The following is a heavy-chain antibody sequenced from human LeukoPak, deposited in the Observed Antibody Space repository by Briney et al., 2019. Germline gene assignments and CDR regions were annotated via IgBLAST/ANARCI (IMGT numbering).Heavy chain of an antibody. J-gene: IGHJ4*02. CDR2: INPSGGST. Sequence: ASVKVSCKASGYTFTSYYMYWVRQAPGQGLEWMGIINPSGGSTSYAQKFQGRVTMTRDTSTSTVYMELSSLRSEDTAVYYCARSAGYCSSTSCYSSDYWGQGTLVTVSS. D-gene: IGHD2-2*02. CDR3: ARSAGYCSSTSCYSSDY. V-gene: IGHV1-46*01. CDR1: GYTFTSYY.